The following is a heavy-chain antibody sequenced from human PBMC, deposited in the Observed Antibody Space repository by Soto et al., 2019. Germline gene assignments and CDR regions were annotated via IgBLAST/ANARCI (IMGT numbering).Heavy chain of an antibody. CDR1: GGSVNSYY. Sequence: SETLSLTCAVYGGSVNSYYWNWIRQPPGKGLEWIGEINNTGGTHYNPSLKSRVTMSVDTSKNQFSLRLSSVTAADTAMYYCATRIPVFRLLIHPFDPWGQGTQVTVSS. J-gene: IGHJ5*01. V-gene: IGHV4-34*10. CDR2: INNTGGT. D-gene: IGHD2-15*01. CDR3: ATRIPVFRLLIHPFDP.